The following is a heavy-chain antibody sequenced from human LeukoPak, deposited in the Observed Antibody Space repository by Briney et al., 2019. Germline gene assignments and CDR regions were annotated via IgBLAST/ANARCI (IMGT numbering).Heavy chain of an antibody. CDR3: VKEVSSWYGSWFDP. V-gene: IGHV3-21*04. Sequence: SGGSLRLSCAASGFTFSSYSMNWVRQAPGKGLEWVSSISSSSSYTYYADSVKGRFTISRDNAKNSLYLQMNSLRAEDTAVYYCVKEVSSWYGSWFDPWGQGTLVTVSS. D-gene: IGHD6-13*01. CDR2: ISSSSSYT. CDR1: GFTFSSYS. J-gene: IGHJ5*02.